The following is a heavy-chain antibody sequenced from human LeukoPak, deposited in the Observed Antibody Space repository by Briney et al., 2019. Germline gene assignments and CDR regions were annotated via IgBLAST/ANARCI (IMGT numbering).Heavy chain of an antibody. V-gene: IGHV3-15*01. CDR1: GFTFSKAW. CDR2: IKSKTDGETT. D-gene: IGHD5-24*01. Sequence: GGSLRLSCAASGFTFSKAWMSWVRQSPGKGLEWVGRIKSKTDGETTDYAAPVKGRFTISRDNSKNTPYLKMNSLKTEDTAVYYCTTVEQWGQGTLVTVSS. CDR3: TTVEQ. J-gene: IGHJ4*02.